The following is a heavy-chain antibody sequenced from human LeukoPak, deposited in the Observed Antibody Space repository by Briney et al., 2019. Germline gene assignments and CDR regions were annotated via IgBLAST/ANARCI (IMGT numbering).Heavy chain of an antibody. V-gene: IGHV3-23*01. CDR2: ITGDGGGT. CDR3: VKEASSGNFVTIDC. D-gene: IGHD1-26*01. J-gene: IGHJ4*02. CDR1: GFTYRNYV. Sequence: GGSLRLSCAASGFTYRNYVMSWDRQTPGKGLEWVSAITGDGGGTNHADSVKGRFTISRDNSKNILYLQMNSLRADDTAAYYCVKEASSGNFVTIDCWGQRTLVTVSS.